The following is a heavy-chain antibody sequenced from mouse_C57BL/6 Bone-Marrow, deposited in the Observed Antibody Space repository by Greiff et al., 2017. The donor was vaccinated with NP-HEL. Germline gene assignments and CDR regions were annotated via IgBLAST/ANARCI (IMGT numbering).Heavy chain of an antibody. Sequence: VQRVESGPELVKPGASVKLSCKASGYAFSSSWMNWVQQRPGKGLEWIGQIYPGDGDTNYNGTFKGKATLTADKSSSTAYMQLSSLTSENSAVYCCARRGIGTVVGDWYFDVWGTGATVTVSS. CDR1: GYAFSSSW. D-gene: IGHD1-1*01. V-gene: IGHV1-82*01. CDR2: IYPGDGDT. J-gene: IGHJ1*03. CDR3: ARRGIGTVVGDWYFDV.